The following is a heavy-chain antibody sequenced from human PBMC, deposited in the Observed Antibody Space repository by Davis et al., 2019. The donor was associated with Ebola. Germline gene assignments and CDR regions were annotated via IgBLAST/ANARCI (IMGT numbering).Heavy chain of an antibody. J-gene: IGHJ4*02. D-gene: IGHD6-13*01. V-gene: IGHV3-7*01. Sequence: GGSLRLSCAASGFTFDSFWMSWVRQAPGKGLEWVANIYRDGSEKYYVDSVKGRFTISRDNAKNSLYLQMSSLREDDTAIYYCARDTNTGAAAGLFEYWGQGALVTVSS. CDR1: GFTFDSFW. CDR3: ARDTNTGAAAGLFEY. CDR2: IYRDGSEK.